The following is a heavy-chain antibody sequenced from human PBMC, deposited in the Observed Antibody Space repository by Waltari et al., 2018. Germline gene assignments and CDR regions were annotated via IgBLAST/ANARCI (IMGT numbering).Heavy chain of an antibody. J-gene: IGHJ4*02. CDR2: IFYSVST. CDR1: GGSISSDDYC. V-gene: IGHV4-30-4*08. Sequence: QVQLQESGPGLVKPSQTLSLTCTVSGGSISSDDYCWNWIRQPPGKGLEWIGYIFYSVSTYYNPSLKSRVTISVDTSKTQFSLKLSSVTAADTAVYYCARDSVVAGGCFDYWGQGTLVTVSS. D-gene: IGHD2-15*01. CDR3: ARDSVVAGGCFDY.